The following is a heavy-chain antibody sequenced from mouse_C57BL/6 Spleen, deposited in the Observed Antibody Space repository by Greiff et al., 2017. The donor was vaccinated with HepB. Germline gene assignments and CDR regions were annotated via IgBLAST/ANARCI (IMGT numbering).Heavy chain of an antibody. CDR1: GFTFSSYG. V-gene: IGHV5-6*01. Sequence: EVKLVESGGDLVKPGGSLKLSCAASGFTFSSYGLSWVRQTPDKRLEWVATISSGGSYTYYPDRVKWRFTISRDNAKNTLYLQMSSLKSEDTAMYYCARHDDYDGDPWGQGTSVTVSS. D-gene: IGHD2-4*01. J-gene: IGHJ4*01. CDR3: ARHDDYDGDP. CDR2: ISSGGSYT.